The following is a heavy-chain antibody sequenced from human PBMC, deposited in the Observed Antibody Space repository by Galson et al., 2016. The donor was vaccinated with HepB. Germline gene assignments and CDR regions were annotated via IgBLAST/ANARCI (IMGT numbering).Heavy chain of an antibody. D-gene: IGHD1/OR15-1a*01. J-gene: IGHJ4*02. CDR3: ARRRTVAGTGYYFDF. Sequence: QSGAEVKKPGESLKISCKGSGYSFPTYWIDWVRQMPGKGLEWLGIIYPGDSDTRYSESFKGQVSISAARSTGTVYLQWSSLTASDTAMYYCARRRTVAGTGYYFDFWGQGTLVIVSS. V-gene: IGHV5-51*01. CDR2: IYPGDSDT. CDR1: GYSFPTYW.